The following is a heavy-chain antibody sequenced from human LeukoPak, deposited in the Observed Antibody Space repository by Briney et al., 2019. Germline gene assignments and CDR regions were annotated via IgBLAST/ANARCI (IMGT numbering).Heavy chain of an antibody. CDR2: IWFDGTKT. CDR1: GFTFSSYG. Sequence: GGSLRLSCAASGFTFSSYGMHRVRQALGRGLEWVAVIWFDGTKTYYADSVKGRVTISRDNSKDTLYLQMNDLRVEDTAMYYCAKEGQTTVSLFYYNYYMDVWGTGTTVTVSS. D-gene: IGHD4-11*01. V-gene: IGHV3-33*06. J-gene: IGHJ6*03. CDR3: AKEGQTTVSLFYYNYYMDV.